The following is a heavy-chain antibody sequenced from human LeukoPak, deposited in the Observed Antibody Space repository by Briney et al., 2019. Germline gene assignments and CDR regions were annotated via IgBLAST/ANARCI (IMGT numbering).Heavy chain of an antibody. J-gene: IGHJ6*03. CDR1: GFTFSSYS. CDR3: AKSRSYGVNYYYYYMDV. Sequence: PGGSLRLSCAASGFTFSSYSMNWVRQAPGKGLEWVSSISSSSSYIYYADSVKGRFTISRDNAKNSLYLQMNSLRAEDTAVYYCAKSRSYGVNYYYYYMDVWGKGTTVTISS. D-gene: IGHD1-26*01. V-gene: IGHV3-21*01. CDR2: ISSSSSYI.